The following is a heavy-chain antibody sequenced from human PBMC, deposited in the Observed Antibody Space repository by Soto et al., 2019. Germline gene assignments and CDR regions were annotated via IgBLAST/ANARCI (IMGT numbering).Heavy chain of an antibody. V-gene: IGHV1-69*02. J-gene: IGHJ4*02. CDR2: VIPMLRMS. Sequence: HVQLVQSGAEVRKPGSSVKVSSTASGDTFNFYTISWVRQAPGQGLEWMGRVIPMLRMSNYAQKFQGRVTISADKCTSTAYMALSSLRSDDTAVYYCATNYGSGSTHFDYWGQGTLVTVS. D-gene: IGHD3-10*01. CDR1: GDTFNFYT. CDR3: ATNYGSGSTHFDY.